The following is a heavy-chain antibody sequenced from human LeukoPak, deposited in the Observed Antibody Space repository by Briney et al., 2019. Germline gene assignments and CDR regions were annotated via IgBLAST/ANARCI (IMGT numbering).Heavy chain of an antibody. D-gene: IGHD5-18*01. J-gene: IGHJ4*02. CDR3: TRNTAMIDY. Sequence: SPTLSLTFAISGDSVSINSAAWNWIGQSPSRGLEWLGRTYYRSKRKKDYAVSVKSRITINPDTSKNQFSLQLNSVTPEDTAVYYCTRNTAMIDYWGQGTLVTVSS. CDR2: TYYRSKRKK. V-gene: IGHV6-1*01. CDR1: GDSVSINSAA.